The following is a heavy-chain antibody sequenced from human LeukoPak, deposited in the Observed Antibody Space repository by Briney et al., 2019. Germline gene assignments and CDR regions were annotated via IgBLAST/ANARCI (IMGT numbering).Heavy chain of an antibody. V-gene: IGHV3-43*01. CDR1: GFTFDDYT. CDR3: VKGSGAFYSNTLDY. Sequence: PGGSLRLSCAASGFTFDDYTMHWVRQAPGMGLEWVSLVSWNGVTTYYADSVKGRFTISRDNSINSLYLQMNSLTTEDTAFYYCVKGSGAFYSNTLDYRGQGTLVTVSS. J-gene: IGHJ4*02. CDR2: VSWNGVTT. D-gene: IGHD4-11*01.